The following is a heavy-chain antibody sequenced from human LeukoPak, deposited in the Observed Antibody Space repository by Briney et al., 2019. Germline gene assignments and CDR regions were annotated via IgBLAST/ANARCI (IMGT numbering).Heavy chain of an antibody. CDR2: INHSGST. CDR1: GGSFSGYY. D-gene: IGHD5-24*01. V-gene: IGHV4-34*01. CDR3: ARAPFRQRRDGYSDAFDI. Sequence: SETLSLTCAVYGGSFSGYYWSWIRQPPGKGLEWIGEINHSGSTNYNPSLKSRVTISVDTSKNQFSLKLSSVTAADTAVYYCARAPFRQRRDGYSDAFDIWGQGTMVTVSS. J-gene: IGHJ3*02.